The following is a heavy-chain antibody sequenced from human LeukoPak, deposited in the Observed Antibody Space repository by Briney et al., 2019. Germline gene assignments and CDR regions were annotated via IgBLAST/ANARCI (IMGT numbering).Heavy chain of an antibody. CDR3: VLLDSRDSFDY. CDR1: GYTFTGYY. D-gene: IGHD3-22*01. CDR2: INPNSGGT. Sequence: GASVKVSCKASGYTFTGYYMHWVRQAPGQGLEWMGWINPNSGGTSYAQKFQGRVTMTRDMSTSTVYMELSSLRSEDTAVYYCVLLDSRDSFDYWGQGTLVTVSS. V-gene: IGHV1-2*02. J-gene: IGHJ4*02.